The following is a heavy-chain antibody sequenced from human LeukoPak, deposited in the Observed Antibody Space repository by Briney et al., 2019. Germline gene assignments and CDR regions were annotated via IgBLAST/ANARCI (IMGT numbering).Heavy chain of an antibody. Sequence: GGSLRLSCAASGFTLSSYSMKWVGQAPGKGLEWVSSISSSCSSLYSPLSVHHPFTISPDNPKHSLYLQMNRLRAEDTALYYCARDYGDNWFGPWGQGTLVTVSS. D-gene: IGHD4-17*01. CDR2: ISSSCSSL. CDR3: ARDYGDNWFGP. J-gene: IGHJ5*02. V-gene: IGHV3-21*01. CDR1: GFTLSSYS.